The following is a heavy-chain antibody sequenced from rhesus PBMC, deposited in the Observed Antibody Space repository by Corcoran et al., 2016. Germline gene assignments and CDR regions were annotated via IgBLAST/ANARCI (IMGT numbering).Heavy chain of an antibody. J-gene: IGHJ4*01. D-gene: IGHD1-26*01. CDR2: IYGAIGST. CDR3: AGHRNELRTGGDC. V-gene: IGHV4-93*02. CDR1: GRSVPASNR. Sequence: QVQLPESGPAVVKPSENLSLTAAASGRSVPASNRWSWLRQSPGKGLERNGGIYGAIGSTEYNPFLENRVTISIDSSTNQFYLTLSSVTAADSAIYYCAGHRNELRTGGDCWGQGVLVTVSS.